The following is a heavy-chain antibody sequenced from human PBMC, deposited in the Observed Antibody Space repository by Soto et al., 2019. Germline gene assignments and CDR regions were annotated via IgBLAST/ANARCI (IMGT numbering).Heavy chain of an antibody. D-gene: IGHD4-17*01. Sequence: QVQLVQSGAEVKKPGASVKVSCKASGYTFTSYGISWVRQAPGQGLEWMGWISAYNGNTNYAQKFQGRVTITADESTSTAYMELSSLRSEDTAVYYCAREGYGGLLDYWGQGTLVTVSS. J-gene: IGHJ4*02. CDR2: ISAYNGNT. V-gene: IGHV1-18*01. CDR1: GYTFTSYG. CDR3: AREGYGGLLDY.